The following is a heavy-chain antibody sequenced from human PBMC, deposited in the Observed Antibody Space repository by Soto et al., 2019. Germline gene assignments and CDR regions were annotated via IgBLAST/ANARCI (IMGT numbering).Heavy chain of an antibody. CDR1: GFTFSSYE. J-gene: IGHJ6*02. Sequence: EVQLVESGGGLVQPGGSLRLSCAASGFTFSSYEMNWVRQAPGKGLEWVSYISSSGSTIYYADSVKGRFTISRDNAKNSLYLQMNSLRAEDTAVYYCARAKIYYDSSGYRYYYYYGMDVWGQGTTVTVSS. D-gene: IGHD3-22*01. V-gene: IGHV3-48*03. CDR2: ISSSGSTI. CDR3: ARAKIYYDSSGYRYYYYYGMDV.